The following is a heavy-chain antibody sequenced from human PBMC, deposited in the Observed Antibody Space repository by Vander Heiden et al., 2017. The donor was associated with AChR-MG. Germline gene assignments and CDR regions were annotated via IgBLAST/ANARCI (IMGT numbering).Heavy chain of an antibody. J-gene: IGHJ5*02. D-gene: IGHD2-15*01. CDR2: LRWAGGPT. V-gene: IGHV3-43*01. CDR1: GFNLDDYT. CDR3: VKEGGTIWFDH. Sequence: VQLVESGGAVVQPGGSLRPSCAASGFNLDDYTLHWIRQPPGRGLEWVSLLRWAGGPTYYADSVKGRFTISRDYSKDSLYLQMNNLRPEDTAFYFCVKEGGTIWFDHWGQGTLVTVSS.